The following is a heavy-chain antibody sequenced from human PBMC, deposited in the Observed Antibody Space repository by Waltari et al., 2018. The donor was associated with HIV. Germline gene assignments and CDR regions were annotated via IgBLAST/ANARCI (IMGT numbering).Heavy chain of an antibody. CDR2: ISSSSSYI. Sequence: EVQLVESGGGLVKHGGSLRLSCAASGFTFSSYSMTWVRPAPGKGLEWVSSISSSSSYIYYADSVKGRFTISRDNAKNSLYLQMNSLRAEDTAVYYCARRGYLGDYYGMDVWGQGTTVTVSS. CDR1: GFTFSSYS. V-gene: IGHV3-21*01. J-gene: IGHJ6*02. CDR3: ARRGYLGDYYGMDV. D-gene: IGHD3-10*01.